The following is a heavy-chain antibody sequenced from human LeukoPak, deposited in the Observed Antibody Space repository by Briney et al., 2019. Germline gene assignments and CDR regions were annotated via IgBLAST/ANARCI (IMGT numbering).Heavy chain of an antibody. CDR1: GGSISSGGYY. J-gene: IGHJ4*02. V-gene: IGHV4-31*03. D-gene: IGHD3-10*01. CDR3: ARSYGSGNYFDY. Sequence: SQTLSLTCTVSGGSISSGGYYWSWIRQHPGKGLEWIGYIYYSGSTYYNPSLKSRVTISVDTSKNQFSLRLRSVTAADTAVYYCARSYGSGNYFDYWGQGTLVTVSS. CDR2: IYYSGST.